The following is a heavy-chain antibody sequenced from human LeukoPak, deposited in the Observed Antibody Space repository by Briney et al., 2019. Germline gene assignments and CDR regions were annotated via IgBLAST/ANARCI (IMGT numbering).Heavy chain of an antibody. D-gene: IGHD4-23*01. CDR1: GFTFSSYG. J-gene: IGHJ4*02. Sequence: GGSLRLSCAASGFTFSSYGMHWVRQAPGKGLEWVAVIWYDGSNEYYADSVKGRFTISRDNSKNTLYLQMNSLRAEDTAVYYCAKDSLASGNHFDYRGQGTLVTVSS. CDR3: AKDSLASGNHFDY. V-gene: IGHV3-33*06. CDR2: IWYDGSNE.